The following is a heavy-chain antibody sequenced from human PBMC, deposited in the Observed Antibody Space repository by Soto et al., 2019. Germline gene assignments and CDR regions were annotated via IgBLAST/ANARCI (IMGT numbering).Heavy chain of an antibody. J-gene: IGHJ5*02. CDR3: ANVVGHDFWSGNTIMDA. CDR1: GSSVNSNYW. Sequence: PSETLPLTCAVSGSSVNSNYWWGWIRQPPGKGLEWIGYMYYSGTTFYNPSLKSRVTMSVDTSKNQFSLKVTSMTAVDTAVYYCANVVGHDFWSGNTIMDAWGKGTLGT. V-gene: IGHV4-28*01. CDR2: MYYSGTT. D-gene: IGHD3-3*01.